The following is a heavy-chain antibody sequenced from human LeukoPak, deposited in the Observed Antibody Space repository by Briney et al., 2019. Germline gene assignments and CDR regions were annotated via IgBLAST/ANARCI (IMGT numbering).Heavy chain of an antibody. CDR3: AREEGLGAAPFDY. CDR2: ISYDGSSK. Sequence: PGGSLRLSCAASGFTFSAYTMHWVRQAPGKGLEWVALISYDGSSKYKESVKGRFTISRDNSKNTLLLETNGLRLEDSAVYYCAREEGLGAAPFDYWGQGTLVTVSS. J-gene: IGHJ4*02. CDR1: GFTFSAYT. V-gene: IGHV3-30*04. D-gene: IGHD1-26*01.